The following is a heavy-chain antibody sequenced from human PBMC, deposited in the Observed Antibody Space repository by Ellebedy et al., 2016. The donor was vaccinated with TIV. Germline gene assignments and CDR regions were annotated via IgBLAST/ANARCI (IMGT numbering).Heavy chain of an antibody. J-gene: IGHJ2*01. CDR1: GGSISSSSYY. D-gene: IGHD5-18*01. CDR2: IYYSGST. V-gene: IGHV4-39*01. CDR3: AREGYSYGYDVRENWYFDL. Sequence: SETLSLXXTVSGGSISSSSYYWGWIRQPPGKGLEWIGSIYYSGSTYYNPSLKSRVTISVDTSKNQFSLKLSSVTAADTAVYYCAREGYSYGYDVRENWYFDLWGRGTLVTVSS.